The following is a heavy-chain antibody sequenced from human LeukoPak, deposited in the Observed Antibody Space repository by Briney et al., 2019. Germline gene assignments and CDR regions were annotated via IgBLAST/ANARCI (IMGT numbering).Heavy chain of an antibody. CDR3: TKAPPGKFDP. D-gene: IGHD3-10*01. J-gene: IGHJ5*02. CDR1: GVSISSNL. V-gene: IGHV3-48*01. CDR2: ISSSSSTI. Sequence: ASGTLSLTCAVSGVSISSNLWWTWVRQAPGKGLEWVSYISSSSSTIYYADSVKGRFTISRDNSKNTLYLQMNSLRAEDTAMYYCTKAPPGKFDPWGQGTLVTVSS.